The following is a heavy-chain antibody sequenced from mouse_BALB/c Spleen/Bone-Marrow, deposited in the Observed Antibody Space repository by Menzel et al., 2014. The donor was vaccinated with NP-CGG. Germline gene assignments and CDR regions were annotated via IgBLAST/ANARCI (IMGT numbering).Heavy chain of an antibody. CDR3: ASYGSSPAWFAY. J-gene: IGHJ3*01. CDR1: GYSFTSYW. D-gene: IGHD1-1*01. V-gene: IGHV1S126*01. CDR2: IDPSDSET. Sequence: VQLQQSGPQLVRPGASVKISCKASGYSFTSYWMHWVKQRPGQGLEWIGMIDPSDSETRLNQMFKDKATLTVDKSSSTAYIKLSSPTSEDSAVYSCASYGSSPAWFAYWGQGTLVTVSA.